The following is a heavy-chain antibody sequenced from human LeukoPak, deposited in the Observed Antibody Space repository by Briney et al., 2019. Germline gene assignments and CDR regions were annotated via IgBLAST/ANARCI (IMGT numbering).Heavy chain of an antibody. CDR1: GFTFTNHG. Sequence: PGGSLRLSCAASGFTFTNHGMHWVRQAPGKGLEWLALISYDGTNQSYADSVKGRFTISRDNSKNTLYLQMNSLGGEDTAVYYCANEVGDYSSAYYYFDYWGQGTLVTVSS. CDR3: ANEVGDYSSAYYYFDY. CDR2: ISYDGTNQ. J-gene: IGHJ4*02. D-gene: IGHD6-25*01. V-gene: IGHV3-30*18.